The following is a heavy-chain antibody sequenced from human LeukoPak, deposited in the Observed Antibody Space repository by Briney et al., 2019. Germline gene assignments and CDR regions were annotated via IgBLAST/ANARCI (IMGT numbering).Heavy chain of an antibody. V-gene: IGHV4-4*09. D-gene: IGHD6-13*01. CDR3: ARLYSSSSYFDY. CDR1: GGSISSYY. Sequence: SETLSLTCSVSGGSISSYYWSWIRQPPGKGLEWIGYIYTSGNTNYNPSLKSRVTISVDTSKNQLSLKLSSVTAADTAVYYCARLYSSSSYFDYWGQGTLVTVSS. J-gene: IGHJ4*02. CDR2: IYTSGNT.